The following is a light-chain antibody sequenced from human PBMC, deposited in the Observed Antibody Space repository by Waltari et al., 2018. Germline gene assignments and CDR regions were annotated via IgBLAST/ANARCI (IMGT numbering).Light chain of an antibody. CDR1: QGISTY. J-gene: IGKJ2*03. CDR3: LQYNSNPYS. CDR2: AAT. V-gene: IGKV1-17*01. Sequence: DIQMTPSPSSLSASAGDRVTITCRASQGISTYLNWYQQKPGKAPKRLIYAATSLESGVPSRFSGSGSGTDFTLTISSLQPEDFATYYCLQYNSNPYSFGQGTKVEIK.